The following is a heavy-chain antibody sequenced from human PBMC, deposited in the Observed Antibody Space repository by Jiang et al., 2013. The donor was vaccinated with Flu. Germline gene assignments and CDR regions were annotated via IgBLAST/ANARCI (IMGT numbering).Heavy chain of an antibody. J-gene: IGHJ1*01. V-gene: IGHV4-59*13. CDR1: GGSISSYY. D-gene: IGHD1-1*01. Sequence: KPSETLSLTCTVSGGSISSYYWTWIRQPPGKGLEWIGYSRYSAGTVYNPSFKSRVTISEDTSKNQFSLKLSSVTAADTAVYYCARGSSNWAWYIQQWGQGTLVTVSS. CDR3: ARGSSNWAWYIQQ. CDR2: SRYSAGT.